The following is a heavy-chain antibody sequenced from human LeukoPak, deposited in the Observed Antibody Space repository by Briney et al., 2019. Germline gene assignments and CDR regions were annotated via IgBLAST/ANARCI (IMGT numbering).Heavy chain of an antibody. CDR3: AKDENVGRYYDFWSGYYSPGWHAFDI. CDR1: GFTFNNYA. J-gene: IGHJ3*02. V-gene: IGHV3-23*01. Sequence: PGGSLRLSCAASGFTFNNYAMSWVRQAPGKGLEWVSAISGSDAGTYYADSVKGRFTISRANSKTTLYLQMNSLRGEDAAVYYCAKDENVGRYYDFWSGYYSPGWHAFDIWGQGTMVTVSS. CDR2: ISGSDAGT. D-gene: IGHD3-3*01.